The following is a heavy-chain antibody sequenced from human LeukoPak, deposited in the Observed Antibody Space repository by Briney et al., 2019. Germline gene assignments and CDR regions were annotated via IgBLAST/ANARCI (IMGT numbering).Heavy chain of an antibody. Sequence: PSETLSLTCAVYGGSFSGYYWSWIRQPPGKGLEWIGEINHSGSTNYNPSLKRRVTISVDTSKNQFSLKLSSVTAADTAVYYCASAVVVVAATWFDYWGQGTLV. D-gene: IGHD2-15*01. J-gene: IGHJ4*02. CDR2: INHSGST. V-gene: IGHV4-34*01. CDR1: GGSFSGYY. CDR3: ASAVVVVAATWFDY.